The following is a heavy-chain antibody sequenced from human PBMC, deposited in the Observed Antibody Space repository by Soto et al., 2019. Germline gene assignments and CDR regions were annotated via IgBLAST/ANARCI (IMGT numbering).Heavy chain of an antibody. D-gene: IGHD2-8*01. J-gene: IGHJ4*02. Sequence: QVQLVQSGAEVKKPGASVKVSCQASGYTFTTYDISWVRQAPGQGLEWMGWVSAYNGDTLYAQKFQGGVSMTTDTSTSTAYMELRSLRSDDTAVYDCARKNGGHFDYWGQGTLVTVSS. V-gene: IGHV1-18*01. CDR3: ARKNGGHFDY. CDR1: GYTFTTYD. CDR2: VSAYNGDT.